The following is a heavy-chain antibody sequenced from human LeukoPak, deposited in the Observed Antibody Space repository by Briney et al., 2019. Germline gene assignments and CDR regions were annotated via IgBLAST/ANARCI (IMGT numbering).Heavy chain of an antibody. V-gene: IGHV3-21*01. CDR3: AKAFRSGSYPLGSDY. J-gene: IGHJ4*02. CDR2: ISISSNYK. CDR1: GFTFSRYS. Sequence: GGSLRLSCAASGFTFSRYSMNWVRQAPGKGLEWVSSISISSNYKYYPDSLKGRFTISRDNAKNSLYLQMNSLRAEDTAVYYCAKAFRSGSYPLGSDYWGQGTLVTVSS. D-gene: IGHD1-26*01.